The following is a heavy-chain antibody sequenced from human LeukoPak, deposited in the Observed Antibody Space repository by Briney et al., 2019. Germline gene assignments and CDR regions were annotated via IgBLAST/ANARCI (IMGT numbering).Heavy chain of an antibody. CDR3: ARDARRSYGSFDY. J-gene: IGHJ4*02. CDR2: ISSSSSYI. Sequence: GGSLRLSCAASGFTFSSYSMNWVRQAPGKGLEWVSSISSSSSYIYYADSVKGRFTISRDNAKNSLYLQMNSLRAEDTAVYYCARDARRSYGSFDYWGQGTLVTVSS. CDR1: GFTFSSYS. V-gene: IGHV3-21*01. D-gene: IGHD1-26*01.